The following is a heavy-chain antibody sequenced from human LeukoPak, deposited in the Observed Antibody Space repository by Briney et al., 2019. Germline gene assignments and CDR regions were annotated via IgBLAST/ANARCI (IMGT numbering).Heavy chain of an antibody. J-gene: IGHJ3*02. CDR1: GGSISSSSYY. CDR2: IYYSGST. Sequence: SETLSLTCSVSGGSISSSSYYWGWIRQPPGKGLEWIGSIYYSGSTYYNPSLKSRVTISVDTSKNQFSLKLTSVTAADTAVYYRARRADFSMIVVADVFDIWGQGTMVTVSS. V-gene: IGHV4-39*01. CDR3: ARRADFSMIVVADVFDI. D-gene: IGHD3-22*01.